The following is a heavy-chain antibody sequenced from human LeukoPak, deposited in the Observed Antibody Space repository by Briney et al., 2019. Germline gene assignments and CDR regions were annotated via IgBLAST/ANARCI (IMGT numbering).Heavy chain of an antibody. CDR1: GFTFSSYG. V-gene: IGHV3-30*02. J-gene: IGHJ4*02. D-gene: IGHD2-2*01. Sequence: GGSLRLSCAASGFTFSSYGMHWVRQAPGKGLEWVAFIRYDGSNKYYADSVKGRFTISRDNSQNTLYLQMNSLRAEDTAVYYCAKDGDSIVVVPAAMVYWGQGTLVTVSS. CDR2: IRYDGSNK. CDR3: AKDGDSIVVVPAAMVY.